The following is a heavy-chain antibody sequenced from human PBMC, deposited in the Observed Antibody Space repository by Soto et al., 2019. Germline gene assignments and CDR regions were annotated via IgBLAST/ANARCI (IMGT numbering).Heavy chain of an antibody. CDR3: ARVGSRGYSGYDTSYFDY. CDR2: IWYDGSNK. CDR1: GFTFGSYG. D-gene: IGHD5-12*01. V-gene: IGHV3-33*01. J-gene: IGHJ4*02. Sequence: GGSLRLSCAASGFTFGSYGMHWVRQAPGKGLEWVAVIWYDGSNKYYADSVKGRFTISRDNSKNTLYLQMNSLRAEDTAVYYCARVGSRGYSGYDTSYFDYWGQGTLVTVSS.